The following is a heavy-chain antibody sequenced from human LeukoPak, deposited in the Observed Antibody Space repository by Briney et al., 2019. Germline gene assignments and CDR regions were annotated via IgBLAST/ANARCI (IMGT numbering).Heavy chain of an antibody. D-gene: IGHD5-24*01. V-gene: IGHV1-8*02. J-gene: IGHJ4*02. CDR1: GGTFSSYA. CDR3: ARGKGKATSRYYFDY. Sequence: GASVKVSCKASGGTFSSYAISWVRQAPGQGLEWMGWMNPNSGNTGYAQKFQGRVTMTRNTSISTAYMELSSLRSEDTAVYYCARGKGKATSRYYFDYWGQGTLVTVSS. CDR2: MNPNSGNT.